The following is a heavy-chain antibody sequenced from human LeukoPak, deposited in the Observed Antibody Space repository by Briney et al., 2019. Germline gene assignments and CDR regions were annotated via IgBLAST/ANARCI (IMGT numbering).Heavy chain of an antibody. CDR3: ATGTDSSSWYCFDY. CDR1: GGSFSGYY. Sequence: SETLSLTCAVYGGSFSGYYWSWIRQPPGKGLDWIGEINHSGSTNYNPSLKSRGAISVDTSKNRFALKLSSVTAADTAVYCCATGTDSSSWYCFDYWGQGTLVTGSS. CDR2: INHSGST. J-gene: IGHJ4*02. V-gene: IGHV4-34*01. D-gene: IGHD6-13*01.